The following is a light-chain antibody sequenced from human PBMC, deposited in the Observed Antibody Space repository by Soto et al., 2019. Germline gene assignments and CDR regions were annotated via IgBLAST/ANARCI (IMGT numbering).Light chain of an antibody. J-gene: IGLJ3*02. CDR3: KSYDSSLSLGV. V-gene: IGLV1-40*01. CDR2: GNS. Sequence: QAVVTQPPSVSGAPGQRVTISCTGSSSNIGAGYDVHWYQQLPGTAPKLLIDGNSNRPSGVPDRFSGAKSGTSAYLAITGLQAEDEADYYCKSYDSSLSLGVFGGGTKLTVL. CDR1: SSNIGAGYD.